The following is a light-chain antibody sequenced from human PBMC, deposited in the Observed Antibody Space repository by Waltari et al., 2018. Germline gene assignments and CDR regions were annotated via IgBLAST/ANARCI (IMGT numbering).Light chain of an antibody. V-gene: IGLV3-25*03. J-gene: IGLJ3*02. CDR1: ALTDNY. Sequence: SYELTQPPSVAVSPGHTARITCAAHALTDNYVSWFQQMPGQATLLVIDHDTVRPSGFPERFSGSAAGTAVTLTISGVQAEDDANYYCHSVDKTGNLWVFGGGTKLTVL. CDR2: HDT. CDR3: HSVDKTGNLWV.